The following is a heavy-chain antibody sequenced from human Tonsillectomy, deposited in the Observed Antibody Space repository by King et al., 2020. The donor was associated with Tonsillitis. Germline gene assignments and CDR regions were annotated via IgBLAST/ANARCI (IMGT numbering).Heavy chain of an antibody. CDR1: GGSISSYY. D-gene: IGHD5-18*01. CDR3: ARNVDTAMGTFFDY. Sequence: PLQESGPGLVKPSETLSLTCTVSGGSISSYYWSWIRQPPGKGLEWIGYIYYSGSTNYNPSLKSRVTISVDTSKNQFSLKLSSVTAADTAVYYCARNVDTAMGTFFDYWGQGTLVTVSS. CDR2: IYYSGST. V-gene: IGHV4-59*01. J-gene: IGHJ4*02.